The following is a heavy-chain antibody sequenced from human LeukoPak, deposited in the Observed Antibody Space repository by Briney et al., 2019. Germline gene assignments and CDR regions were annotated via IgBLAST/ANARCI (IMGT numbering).Heavy chain of an antibody. V-gene: IGHV4-39*01. CDR1: GGSIGGHTFY. CDR3: ARLTALAGHRGAFDI. Sequence: SETLSLTCNVSGGSIGGHTFYWDWIRQPPGKGLEWIATIYYNGNTFYNPSLNSQVAISIDMSKSQFSLHLSSVTAADTAIYYCARLTALAGHRGAFDIWGPGTMVTVSS. CDR2: IYYNGNT. J-gene: IGHJ3*02. D-gene: IGHD6-19*01.